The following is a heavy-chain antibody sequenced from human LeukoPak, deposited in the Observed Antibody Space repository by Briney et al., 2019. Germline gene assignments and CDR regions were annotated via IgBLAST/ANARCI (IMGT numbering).Heavy chain of an antibody. J-gene: IGHJ4*02. CDR2: ISANSGDT. CDR3: ARDRWYAFDY. Sequence: GASVKVSCKASGYTFTVSGISWMRQAPGQGLEWLGWISANSGDTNYAEQFQGRLTLATDTSTSTAYMELRSLRDDDTAVYYCARDRWYAFDYWGQGTLVTVSS. CDR1: GYTFTVSG. D-gene: IGHD6-13*01. V-gene: IGHV1-18*01.